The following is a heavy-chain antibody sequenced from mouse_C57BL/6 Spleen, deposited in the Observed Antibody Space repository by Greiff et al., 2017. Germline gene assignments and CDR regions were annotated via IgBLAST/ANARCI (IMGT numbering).Heavy chain of an antibody. CDR1: GYTFTSYW. Sequence: QVQLQQPGAELVRPGTSVKLSCKASGYTFTSYWMHWVKQRPGQGLEWIGVIDPSDSYTKYNQKFKGKATLTVDTSSSTAYMQLSSLTSEDSAVYYCARSGLYYFDYWGQGTTLTVSS. J-gene: IGHJ2*01. CDR3: ARSGLYYFDY. D-gene: IGHD3-1*01. CDR2: IDPSDSYT. V-gene: IGHV1-59*01.